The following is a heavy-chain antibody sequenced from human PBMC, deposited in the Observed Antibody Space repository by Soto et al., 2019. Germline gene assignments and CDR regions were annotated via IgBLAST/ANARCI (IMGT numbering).Heavy chain of an antibody. Sequence: QVQLVHSGAEVKQPGSSVKVSCKASGGTLSSYTFSWVRQAPGQGLEWMGRVIPNLGVTNYAKKFEGRVTIGVDTSTSTAYMELNSLRYEDTAVYYCARDKGYCSDTSCQDFDYWGQGTLVTVSS. CDR1: GGTLSSYT. D-gene: IGHD2-15*01. V-gene: IGHV1-69*04. CDR3: ARDKGYCSDTSCQDFDY. J-gene: IGHJ4*02. CDR2: VIPNLGVT.